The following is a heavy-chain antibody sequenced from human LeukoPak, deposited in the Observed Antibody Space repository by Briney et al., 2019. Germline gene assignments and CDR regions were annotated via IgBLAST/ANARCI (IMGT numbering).Heavy chain of an antibody. Sequence: PGGSLRLSCAASGFTFSHYAMHWVRQAPGKGLEWVAIISFDGTNKYYADSVKGRFTISRDNSKNTLYLQMNSLRAEDTAVYYCAKVVAAGTKAFDIWGQGTMVTVSS. J-gene: IGHJ3*02. CDR2: ISFDGTNK. CDR1: GFTFSHYA. D-gene: IGHD6-13*01. V-gene: IGHV3-30*18. CDR3: AKVVAAGTKAFDI.